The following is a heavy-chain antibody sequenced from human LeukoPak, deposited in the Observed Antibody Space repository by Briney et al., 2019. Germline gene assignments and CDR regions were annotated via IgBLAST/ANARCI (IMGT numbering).Heavy chain of an antibody. CDR3: VKDTGRGDF. D-gene: IGHD1-14*01. V-gene: IGHV3-30*02. Sequence: GGSLRLSCAASGFLFRNYGMHWVRQAPGKGLEWVAFLRNDESEVFYADSVKGRFNISRDNSKNTLYLQMSSLRDEDTAVYYCVKDTGRGDFWGQGTQVTVSS. J-gene: IGHJ4*02. CDR2: LRNDESEV. CDR1: GFLFRNYG.